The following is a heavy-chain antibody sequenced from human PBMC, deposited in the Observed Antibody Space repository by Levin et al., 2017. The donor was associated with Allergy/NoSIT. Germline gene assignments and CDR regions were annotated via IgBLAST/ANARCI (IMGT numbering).Heavy chain of an antibody. J-gene: IGHJ4*02. D-gene: IGHD3-22*01. V-gene: IGHV3-23*01. CDR1: GFTFSSYA. CDR3: AKRNYYDVSGYRVSLLDF. CDR2: ISGSGGST. Sequence: HPGGSLRLSCAASGFTFSSYAITWVRQAPGKGLEWVSTISGSGGSTYYADSVKGRFTISRDNSKNTLYLQMNSLRAEDTALYYCAKRNYYDVSGYRVSLLDFWGQGTLVTVSS.